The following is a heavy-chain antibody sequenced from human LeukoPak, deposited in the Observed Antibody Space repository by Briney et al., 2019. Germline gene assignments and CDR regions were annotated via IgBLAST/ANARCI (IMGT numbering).Heavy chain of an antibody. V-gene: IGHV3-53*01. D-gene: IGHD7-27*01. CDR2: LHSGGHT. Sequence: GGSLRLSCAASGFTISSNYLSWVRQAPGKGLVWISALHSGGHTFYADSVRGRFTISRDISKNTLYLQMNDLGAEDTALYYCVRGLSGVSSWYFDLWGRGTLVSVSS. J-gene: IGHJ2*01. CDR3: VRGLSGVSSWYFDL. CDR1: GFTISSNY.